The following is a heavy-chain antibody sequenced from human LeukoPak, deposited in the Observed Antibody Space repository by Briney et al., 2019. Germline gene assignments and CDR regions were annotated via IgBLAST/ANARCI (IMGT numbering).Heavy chain of an antibody. J-gene: IGHJ4*02. Sequence: GGSLRLSCSVSGFTCSISAMSGFGHAPGKLLGWASGINSGATRTYFADSVKGRFTMSRDNSRNPLYLQMNSLRADDTAVYYCAKEGGSWPFDYWGQGTLVTVSS. V-gene: IGHV3-23*03. D-gene: IGHD3-10*01. CDR2: INSGATRT. CDR1: GFTCSISA. CDR3: AKEGGSWPFDY.